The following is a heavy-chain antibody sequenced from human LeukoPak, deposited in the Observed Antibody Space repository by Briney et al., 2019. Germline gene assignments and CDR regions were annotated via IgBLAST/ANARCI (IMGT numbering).Heavy chain of an antibody. CDR2: FNSDGITT. Sequence: GGSLRLSRAASGLTFSSYWMHWVRQAPGKGLVWVSRFNSDGITTSYADSVKGRFTISRDNAKNTLYLQMNSLRAEDTAVYYCARGRYYFDSWGQGTLVTVSS. J-gene: IGHJ4*02. CDR1: GLTFSSYW. CDR3: ARGRYYFDS. D-gene: IGHD1-14*01. V-gene: IGHV3-74*01.